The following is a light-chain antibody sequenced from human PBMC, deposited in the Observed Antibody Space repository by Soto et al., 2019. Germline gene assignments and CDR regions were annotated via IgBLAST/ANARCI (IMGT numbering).Light chain of an antibody. V-gene: IGLV2-8*01. J-gene: IGLJ1*01. CDR1: SSDIGNYNF. Sequence: QSVLTQPPSASGSPGQSVAVSCTGTSSDIGNYNFVSWYQQHPGKAPKLMIYEVSKRPSGVPDRFSGSKSGNTASLTVSGLQAEDEADYYCSSYAGSNTHVFGTGTKVTVL. CDR3: SSYAGSNTHV. CDR2: EVS.